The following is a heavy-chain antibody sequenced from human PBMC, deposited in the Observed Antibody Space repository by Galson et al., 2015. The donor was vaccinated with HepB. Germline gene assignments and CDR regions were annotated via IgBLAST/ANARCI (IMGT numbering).Heavy chain of an antibody. D-gene: IGHD3-10*01. J-gene: IGHJ4*02. Sequence: SLRLSCAASGFTFSTYAMSWVRQAPGQGLEWVSAISGSGGSTYYADSVKGRFTISGDNSANTVYLQMNSLRAEDTAVYYCAQGDYHTSGSVGYFNYWGQGTLVTVSS. CDR1: GFTFSTYA. V-gene: IGHV3-23*01. CDR3: AQGDYHTSGSVGYFNY. CDR2: ISGSGGST.